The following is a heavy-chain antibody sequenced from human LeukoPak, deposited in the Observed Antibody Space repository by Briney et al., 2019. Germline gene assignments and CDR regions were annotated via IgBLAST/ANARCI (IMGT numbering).Heavy chain of an antibody. CDR2: ISSSSSYI. D-gene: IGHD1-26*01. J-gene: IGHJ4*02. V-gene: IGHV3-21*01. Sequence: GGSLRLSCAASGFTLPSNSMNWVRQAPGKGLEWVSSISSSSSYIYYADSVKGRFTISRDNAKNSLYLQMNSLRAEDTAVYYCARDESSGSYYYWGQGTLVTVSS. CDR3: ARDESSGSYYY. CDR1: GFTLPSNS.